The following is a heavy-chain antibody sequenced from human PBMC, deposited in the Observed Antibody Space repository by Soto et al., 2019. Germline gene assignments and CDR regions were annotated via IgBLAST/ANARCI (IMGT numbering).Heavy chain of an antibody. Sequence: QVQLVQSGAEVKKPGASVKVSCKASGYTFTRSGISWVRQAPGQGLEWMGWISTYNGDTNYAQTFQGRVTMTTDTPTSTVHMEVRSLRSADTAVYYCASEGVAPYYYSGMDVWGQGTPVTVSS. CDR1: GYTFTRSG. CDR2: ISTYNGDT. CDR3: ASEGVAPYYYSGMDV. D-gene: IGHD5-12*01. V-gene: IGHV1-18*01. J-gene: IGHJ6*02.